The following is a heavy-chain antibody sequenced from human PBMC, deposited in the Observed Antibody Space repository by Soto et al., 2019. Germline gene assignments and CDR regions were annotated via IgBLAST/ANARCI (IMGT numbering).Heavy chain of an antibody. D-gene: IGHD6-19*01. CDR2: ITSDTKTI. J-gene: IGHJ4*02. CDR3: ARSVEGHFDY. CDR1: GFRFSIYS. Sequence: EVQLVESGGTLVQPGGSLRLSCAASGFRFSIYSMNWVRQAPGKGLEWSAYITSDTKTIKYADSVKGRFTISRDNGKNSVYRHMNSLRDEDTAVYYCARSVEGHFDYWGQGTVVTVSA. V-gene: IGHV3-48*02.